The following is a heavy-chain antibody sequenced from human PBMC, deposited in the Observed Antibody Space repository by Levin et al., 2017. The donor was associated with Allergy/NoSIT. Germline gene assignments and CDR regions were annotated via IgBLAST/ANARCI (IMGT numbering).Heavy chain of an antibody. D-gene: IGHD6-13*01. J-gene: IGHJ4*02. Sequence: GESLKISCTASGITFTNAWMSWARQAPGKGLEWVGRIKSKTDGGTADYASPVKGRFTISRDDSKNTLYLQMNSLKTEDTAGYYCTTYISSWYYFDFWGQGTLVTVSS. CDR1: GITFTNAW. V-gene: IGHV3-15*01. CDR2: IKSKTDGGTA. CDR3: TTYISSWYYFDF.